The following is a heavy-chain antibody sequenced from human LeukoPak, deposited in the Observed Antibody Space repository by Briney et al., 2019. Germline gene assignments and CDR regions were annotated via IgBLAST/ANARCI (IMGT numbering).Heavy chain of an antibody. J-gene: IGHJ5*02. CDR1: EYTFTGQF. V-gene: IGHV1-2*02. CDR3: SRGSQANWNDFGWFDP. CDR2: ISPNSGAT. Sequence: GASVKVSCKASEYTFTGQFMHWVRQTPGQGLEWVGWISPNSGATNYAVRFQGRISITSDTSSSTAYMELSRLRPADTAVYYSSRGSQANWNDFGWFDPWGQGTLVTVSS. D-gene: IGHD1-1*01.